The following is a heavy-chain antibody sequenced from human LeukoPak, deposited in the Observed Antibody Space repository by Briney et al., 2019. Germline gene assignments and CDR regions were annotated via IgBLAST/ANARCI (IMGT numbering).Heavy chain of an antibody. V-gene: IGHV6-1*01. CDR1: GDSVSSNSAA. Sequence: SQTLSLTCAISGDSVSSNSAAWNWIRQSPSRGLEWLGRTYYRSKWYNDYAVSVKSRITINPDTSKNQFSLRLNSVTPEDTAVYYCARDYDFWSGYPYYMDVWGKGTTVTVSS. D-gene: IGHD3-3*01. J-gene: IGHJ6*03. CDR2: TYYRSKWYN. CDR3: ARDYDFWSGYPYYMDV.